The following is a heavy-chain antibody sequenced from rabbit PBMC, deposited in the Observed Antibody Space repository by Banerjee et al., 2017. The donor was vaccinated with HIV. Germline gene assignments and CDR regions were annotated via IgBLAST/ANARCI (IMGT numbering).Heavy chain of an antibody. D-gene: IGHD2-1*01. CDR3: ARGDIYDDYGDWNL. CDR1: GFSFSSSYW. V-gene: IGHV1S40*01. J-gene: IGHJ4*01. CDR2: IYTGDGNT. Sequence: QSLEESGGDLVKPGASLTLTCTASGFSFSSSYWICWVRQAPGKGLEWIACIYTGDGNTYYASWAKGRFTISKTSSTTVDLQMTSLTSADTATYFCARGDIYDDYGDWNLWGPGTLVTVS.